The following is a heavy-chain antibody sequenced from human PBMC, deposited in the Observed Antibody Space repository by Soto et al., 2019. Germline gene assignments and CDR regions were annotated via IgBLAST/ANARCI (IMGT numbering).Heavy chain of an antibody. CDR3: ARDLGTAMVTSSWFDP. J-gene: IGHJ5*02. V-gene: IGHV1-69*13. D-gene: IGHD5-18*01. CDR1: VGSLSSYA. CDR2: IITIFGTA. Sequence: AASVKVSCKTSVGSLSSYALSWVRQAPGEGLEWMGGIITIFGTANYAQKFQSRVTITADESTSTAYMELSSLRSEDTAVYYCARDLGTAMVTSSWFDPWGQGTLVTVSS.